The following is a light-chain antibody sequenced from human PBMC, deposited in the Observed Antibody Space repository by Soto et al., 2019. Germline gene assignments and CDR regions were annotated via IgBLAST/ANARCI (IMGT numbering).Light chain of an antibody. Sequence: QSALTQPASVSGSPGQSITISCTGTSSDVGGYNYVSWYQQRPGKAPKLMIYGVTNRPSGVSSRFSGSRSGNTASLTISGLQAEDEAEYTRSSTFVFGTGTKVTVL. V-gene: IGLV2-14*01. CDR3: SSTFV. J-gene: IGLJ1*01. CDR1: SSDVGGYNY. CDR2: GVT.